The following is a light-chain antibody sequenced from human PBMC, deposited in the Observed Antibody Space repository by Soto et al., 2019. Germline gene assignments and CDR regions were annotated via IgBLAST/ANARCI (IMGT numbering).Light chain of an antibody. J-gene: IGLJ1*01. Sequence: QSALTQPPSASGSPGQSVTISCTGTSSDVGGDNYVSWYQQYPGKVPKLLVYEDNKRPSGVPDRFSGSKSGNTASLTVSGLQAEDDADYYCTSYAGGNNVFGTGTKLTVL. CDR3: TSYAGGNNV. CDR2: EDN. CDR1: SSDVGGDNY. V-gene: IGLV2-8*01.